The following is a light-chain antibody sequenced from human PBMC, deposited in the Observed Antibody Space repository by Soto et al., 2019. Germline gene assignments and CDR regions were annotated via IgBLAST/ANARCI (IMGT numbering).Light chain of an antibody. CDR2: DTS. CDR1: QSVSSSY. CDR3: QQCGSSPS. J-gene: IGKJ1*01. V-gene: IGKV3-20*01. Sequence: EIVLTQSPGTLSLSPGERATLSCRASQSVSSSYLAWYQQKPGQAPRLLIYDTSSRATGIPDRFSGSGSGTVFTVDISRLEREDFAVYYCQQCGSSPSFGQGTKVELK.